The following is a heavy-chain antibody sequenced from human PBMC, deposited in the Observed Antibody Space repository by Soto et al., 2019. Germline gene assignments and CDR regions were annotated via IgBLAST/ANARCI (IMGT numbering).Heavy chain of an antibody. CDR3: ARDRLETETYGMDV. CDR1: GGSLLGYY. J-gene: IGHJ6*02. CDR2: IYNSGRT. D-gene: IGHD1-1*01. V-gene: IGHV4-4*07. Sequence: KPSETLSLTCTVSGGSLLGYYWSWIRQPAGKGLEWIGRIYNSGRTNNNPSLKSRVTMSVDMSKNQFSLKLSSVTAADTAIYYCARDRLETETYGMDVWGRGTAVTVSS.